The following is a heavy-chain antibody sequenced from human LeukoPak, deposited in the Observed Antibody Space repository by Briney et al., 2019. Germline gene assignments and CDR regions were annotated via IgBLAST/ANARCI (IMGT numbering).Heavy chain of an antibody. CDR2: ISYDGSNK. CDR3: AKDKDYYDSSGSLYFDY. J-gene: IGHJ4*02. V-gene: IGHV3-30*18. D-gene: IGHD3-22*01. CDR1: GFTFSSYG. Sequence: PGRSLRLFCAASGFTFSSYGMHWVRQAPGKGLEWVAVISYDGSNKYYADSVKGRFTISRDNSKNTLYLQMNSLRAEDTAVYYCAKDKDYYDSSGSLYFDYWGQGTLVTVSS.